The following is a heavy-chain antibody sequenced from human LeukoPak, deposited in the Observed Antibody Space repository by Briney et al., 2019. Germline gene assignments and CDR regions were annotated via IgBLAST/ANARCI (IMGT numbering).Heavy chain of an antibody. D-gene: IGHD5-24*01. J-gene: IGHJ5*02. CDR1: GYTFTSYG. CDR3: ARAAVEMATMGT. V-gene: IGHV1-69*05. CDR2: IIPIFGTA. Sequence: SVKVSCKASGYTFTSYGISWVRQAPGQGLEWMGGIIPIFGTANYAQKFQGRVTITTDESTSTAYMELSSLRSEDTAVYYCARAAVEMATMGTWGQGTLVTVSS.